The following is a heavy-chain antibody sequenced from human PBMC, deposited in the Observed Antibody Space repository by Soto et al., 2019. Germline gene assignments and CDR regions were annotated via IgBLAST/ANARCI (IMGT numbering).Heavy chain of an antibody. Sequence: PGGSLRLSCAASGFTFSNYYMHWVRQAPGKGLEWVAVISYDGSNKYYADSVKGRFTISRDKSKNTLYLQMSSLRVEDTGVYYCARDRTDTAMIIIDYWGHGALVTVSS. CDR3: ARDRTDTAMIIIDY. V-gene: IGHV3-30*03. CDR2: ISYDGSNK. D-gene: IGHD5-18*01. CDR1: GFTFSNYY. J-gene: IGHJ4*01.